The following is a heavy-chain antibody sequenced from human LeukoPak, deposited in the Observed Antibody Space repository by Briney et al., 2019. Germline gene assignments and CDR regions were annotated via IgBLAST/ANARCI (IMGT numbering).Heavy chain of an antibody. CDR1: GFTFSSYG. D-gene: IGHD5-18*01. CDR2: ISYDGSNK. Sequence: GSLRLSCAASGFTFSSYGMHWVRQAPGKGLEWVAVISYDGSNKYYADSVKGRFTISRDNSKNTLYLQMNSLRAEDTAVYYCARDLGSYVDSWGHGTLVTVSS. V-gene: IGHV3-30*03. CDR3: ARDLGSYVDS. J-gene: IGHJ5*01.